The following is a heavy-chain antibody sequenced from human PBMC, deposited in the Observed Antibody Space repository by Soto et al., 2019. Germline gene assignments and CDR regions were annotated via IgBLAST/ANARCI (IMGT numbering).Heavy chain of an antibody. J-gene: IGHJ4*02. CDR1: GGSITSDYSC. V-gene: IGHV4-30-4*01. D-gene: IGHD7-27*01. CDR3: ARGPSGDKVHY. CDR2: IFDSGTT. Sequence: SLPLSLTCTVSGGSITSDYSCWSWIRQPPGEGLEWIGHIFDSGTTYTNPSLRSQVAISLDTSKNHFSLTLSSVTAADTAVYYCARGPSGDKVHYWGQGALVTVS.